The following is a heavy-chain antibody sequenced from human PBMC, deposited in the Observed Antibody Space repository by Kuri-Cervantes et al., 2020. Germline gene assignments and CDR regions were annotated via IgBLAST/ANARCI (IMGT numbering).Heavy chain of an antibody. V-gene: IGHV1-18*01. D-gene: IGHD3-10*01. CDR3: ARDIPSNYGQTYFDY. J-gene: IGHJ4*02. Sequence: ASVKVSCKASGYTFTSYGISWVRQAPGQGLEWMGWISAYNGNTNYAQKLQGRVTMTTDTSTSTAYMELRSLRSDDTAVYYCARDIPSNYGQTYFDYWGQGTLVTGSS. CDR2: ISAYNGNT. CDR1: GYTFTSYG.